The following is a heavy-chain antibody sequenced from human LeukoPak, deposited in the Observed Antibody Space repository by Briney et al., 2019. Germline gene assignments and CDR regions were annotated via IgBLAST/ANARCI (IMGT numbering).Heavy chain of an antibody. J-gene: IGHJ4*02. V-gene: IGHV4-39*07. D-gene: IGHD6-13*01. Sequence: SETLSLTCTVSGGSINSDSDYWGWIRQPPGKGLELIGNIYYSGNTYYNPSLKSRVTISLDTSKNQFSLKLSSVTAADTAVYYCASGGIAAAGTLDYWGQGTLVTVSS. CDR1: GGSINSDSDY. CDR3: ASGGIAAAGTLDY. CDR2: IYYSGNT.